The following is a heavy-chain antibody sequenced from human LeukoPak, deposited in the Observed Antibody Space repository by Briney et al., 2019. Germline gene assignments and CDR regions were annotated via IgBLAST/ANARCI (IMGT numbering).Heavy chain of an antibody. J-gene: IGHJ4*02. Sequence: GESLKISCKGSGYSFTTHWIAWVRQMPGKGLEWMGIIFPGDSDTTYSPSFEGQVTISADKSINTAYLQWSSLKASDTAMYYCATSESQTRFDFWGQGTLVTVSS. CDR3: ATSESQTRFDF. CDR2: IFPGDSDT. CDR1: GYSFTTHW. V-gene: IGHV5-51*01. D-gene: IGHD1/OR15-1a*01.